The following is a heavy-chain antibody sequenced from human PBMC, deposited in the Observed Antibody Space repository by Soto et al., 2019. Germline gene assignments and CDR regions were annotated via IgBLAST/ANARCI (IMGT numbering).Heavy chain of an antibody. D-gene: IGHD5-18*01. Sequence: GGSLRLSCAASGFTFSSYDMHWVRQATGKGLEWVSAIGTAGDTYYPGSVKGRFTISRENAKNSLYLQMNSLRAEDTAVYYCARVGAHSGKTAMVPNYGMDVWGQGTTVTVSS. CDR1: GFTFSSYD. V-gene: IGHV3-13*01. CDR2: IGTAGDT. J-gene: IGHJ6*02. CDR3: ARVGAHSGKTAMVPNYGMDV.